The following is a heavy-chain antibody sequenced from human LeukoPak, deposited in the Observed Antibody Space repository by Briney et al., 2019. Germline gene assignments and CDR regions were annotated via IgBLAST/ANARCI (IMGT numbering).Heavy chain of an antibody. CDR3: ARDAYYYGSGSLILDY. Sequence: KPSETLSLTCTVSGGSISSYYWSWIRQPAGKGLEWIGRIYTSGSTNYNPSLKSRVTMSVDTSKNQFSLKLSSVTAADTAVYYCARDAYYYGSGSLILDYWGQGTLVTVSS. D-gene: IGHD3-10*01. V-gene: IGHV4-4*07. CDR2: IYTSGST. CDR1: GGSISSYY. J-gene: IGHJ4*02.